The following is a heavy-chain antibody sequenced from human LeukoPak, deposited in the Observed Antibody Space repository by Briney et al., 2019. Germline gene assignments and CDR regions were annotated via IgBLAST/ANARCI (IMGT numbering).Heavy chain of an antibody. Sequence: PGGSLRLSCAASGFTFGSYAMHWVRQAPGKGLEWVAVISYDGSNKYYADSVKGRFTISRDNSKNTLYLQMNSLRAEDTAVYYCARDYYDSSGYPDYWGQGTLVTVSS. CDR2: ISYDGSNK. V-gene: IGHV3-30-3*01. J-gene: IGHJ4*02. CDR3: ARDYYDSSGYPDY. CDR1: GFTFGSYA. D-gene: IGHD3-22*01.